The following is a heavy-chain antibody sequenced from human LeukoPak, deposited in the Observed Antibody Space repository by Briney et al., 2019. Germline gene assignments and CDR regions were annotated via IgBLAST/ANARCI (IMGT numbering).Heavy chain of an antibody. J-gene: IGHJ4*02. V-gene: IGHV1-69*13. Sequence: ASVKVSCKASGGTFGSYAISWVRQAPGQGLEWMGGIIPIFGTTNYAQKFQGRVTITADESTSTAYMELSSLRSEDTAVYYCARDLGSRDGYNPPNLFDNWGQGTLVTVSS. CDR3: ARDLGSRDGYNPPNLFDN. CDR1: GGTFGSYA. CDR2: IIPIFGTT. D-gene: IGHD5-24*01.